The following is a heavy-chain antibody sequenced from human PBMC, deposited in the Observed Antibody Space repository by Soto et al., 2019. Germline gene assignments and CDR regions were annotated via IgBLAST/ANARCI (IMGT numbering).Heavy chain of an antibody. CDR2: TYYRSKWYN. D-gene: IGHD3-22*01. J-gene: IGHJ3*02. CDR1: GDSVSSNSAA. Sequence: KQSQTLSLTCAISGDSVSSNSAAWNWIRQSPSRGLEWLGRTYYRSKWYNDYAVSVKSRITINPDTSKNQFSLQLNSVTPEDTAVYYCARVFSSDSSGYYDAFDIWGQGTMVTVSS. V-gene: IGHV6-1*01. CDR3: ARVFSSDSSGYYDAFDI.